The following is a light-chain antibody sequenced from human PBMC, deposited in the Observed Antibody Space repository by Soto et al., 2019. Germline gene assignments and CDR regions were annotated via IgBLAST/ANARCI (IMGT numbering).Light chain of an antibody. V-gene: IGKV3-20*01. CDR3: QQYGSSPPT. CDR2: GAS. CDR1: QSISSSY. Sequence: EIVLTQSPDTLSLFPGERATLSCRASQSISSSYLAWYQQKPGQAPRLLIYGASSRATGIPDRFSGSGSGTDFTLTISRLEPVDFAVYYCQQYGSSPPTLGQGTKVDIK. J-gene: IGKJ1*01.